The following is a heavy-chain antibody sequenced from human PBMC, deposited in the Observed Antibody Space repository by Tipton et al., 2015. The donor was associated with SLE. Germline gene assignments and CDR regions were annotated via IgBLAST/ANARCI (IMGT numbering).Heavy chain of an antibody. Sequence: SLRLSCAASGFNFKNAWMSWVRQAPGKGLEWVGRIKSNTDYGTTDYAAPVKGRVTISRDDSKNTLYLQMNSLKTEDTAIYYCTTVLDTYFDSWGQGTLVTVSS. CDR1: GFNFKNAW. CDR3: TTVLDTYFDS. D-gene: IGHD5-18*01. J-gene: IGHJ4*02. CDR2: IKSNTDYGTT. V-gene: IGHV3-15*01.